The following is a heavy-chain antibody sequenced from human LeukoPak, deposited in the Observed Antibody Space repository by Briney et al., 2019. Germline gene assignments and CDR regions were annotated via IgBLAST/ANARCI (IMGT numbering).Heavy chain of an antibody. J-gene: IGHJ4*02. CDR2: ISSGGSSI. Sequence: GGSLRLSCAASGLTLSDYYMSWIRQAPGKGLEWVSYISSGGSSIYYADSVKGRFTISRDNTKNSLYLQMNSLRAEDTAVYYCARVYGYNYYFDYWGQGTLVTVSS. CDR1: GLTLSDYY. D-gene: IGHD5-24*01. V-gene: IGHV3-11*01. CDR3: ARVYGYNYYFDY.